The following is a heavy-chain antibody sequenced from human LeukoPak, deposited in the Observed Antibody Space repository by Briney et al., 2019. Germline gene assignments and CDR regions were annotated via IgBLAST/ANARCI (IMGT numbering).Heavy chain of an antibody. J-gene: IGHJ4*02. CDR3: TTPPIVVVAAKV. D-gene: IGHD2-15*01. Sequence: IPGGSLILSCAASGFTFSTYAMSWVRQAPGKGLEWVGRIKSKTDGGTTDYAAPVKGRFTISRDDSKNTLYLQMNSLKTEDTAVYYCTTPPIVVVAAKVWGQGTLVTVSS. CDR2: IKSKTDGGTT. CDR1: GFTFSTYA. V-gene: IGHV3-15*01.